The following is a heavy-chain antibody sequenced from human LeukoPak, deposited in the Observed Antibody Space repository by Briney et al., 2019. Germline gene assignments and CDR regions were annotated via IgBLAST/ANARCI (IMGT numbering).Heavy chain of an antibody. D-gene: IGHD3-22*01. CDR1: GYTFTSYG. CDR2: ISAYNGNT. V-gene: IGHV1-18*01. Sequence: GASVKVSCKASGYTFTSYGFSWVRQAPGQGLEWMGWISAYNGNTNYAPKLQGRVTMTTDTSTSTAYMELRSLRSDDTAVYYCARTWRFRSSGYYDYWGQGTLVTVSS. J-gene: IGHJ4*02. CDR3: ARTWRFRSSGYYDY.